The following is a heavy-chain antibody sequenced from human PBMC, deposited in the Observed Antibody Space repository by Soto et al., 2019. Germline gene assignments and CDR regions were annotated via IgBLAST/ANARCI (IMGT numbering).Heavy chain of an antibody. J-gene: IGHJ3*01. CDR1: GGPVRDAFSY. Sequence: QVHLQESCPQLVKPSQPLSLTCTVTGGPVRDAFSYWTWIRQPPGKGPEWMGYRSCTGRTYYNPALRNLANISVDESPKLLSMRLSYVTASKTAVYYCARELEGGVGDVWGRETWVTV. CDR2: RSCTGRT. D-gene: IGHD2-8*02. V-gene: IGHV4-30-4*01. CDR3: ARELEGGVGDV.